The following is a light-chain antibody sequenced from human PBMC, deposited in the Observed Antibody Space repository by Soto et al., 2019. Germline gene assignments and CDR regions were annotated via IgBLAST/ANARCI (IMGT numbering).Light chain of an antibody. CDR2: FGS. Sequence: DIVMTQSPLSLPVTPGEPASISCSSSQSLLQSNGYNYLDWYLQKPGQSPQVLIYFGSYRASGVPDRFSGSGSGTDFTLKIRRVEAEDVGVYYCMPSQQGPPTFGQVTKVEI. CDR3: MPSQQGPPT. CDR1: QSLLQSNGYNY. V-gene: IGKV2-28*01. J-gene: IGKJ1*01.